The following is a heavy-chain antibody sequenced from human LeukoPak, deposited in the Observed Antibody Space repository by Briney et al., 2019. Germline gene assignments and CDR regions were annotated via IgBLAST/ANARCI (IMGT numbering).Heavy chain of an antibody. CDR2: ISSSSTSI. J-gene: IGHJ4*02. D-gene: IGHD2-8*01. Sequence: GGSLRLSCAASGFTFSSYSMNWVRQAPGKGLEWVSYISSSSTSIYYADSLKGRFTISRDNAKNSLYLQMNSLRAEDTAVYYCARSRSGGVRFDYWGQGTLVTVSS. CDR1: GFTFSSYS. CDR3: ARSRSGGVRFDY. V-gene: IGHV3-48*01.